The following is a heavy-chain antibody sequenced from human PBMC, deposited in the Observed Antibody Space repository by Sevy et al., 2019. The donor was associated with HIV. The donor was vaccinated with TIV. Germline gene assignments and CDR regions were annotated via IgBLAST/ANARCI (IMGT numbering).Heavy chain of an antibody. CDR1: GFNLSPYW. CDR3: ASNTYHYDSNTYYPVY. J-gene: IGHJ4*02. V-gene: IGHV3-7*01. D-gene: IGHD3-22*01. Sequence: GGSLRLSCVASGFNLSPYWMTWVRRAPGKGLEWVANIKQVGNEKYYVDSVKGRFTVSRDNAKNALYLQMYSLRVEETAVYFCASNTYHYDSNTYYPVYWGQGTRVTVSS. CDR2: IKQVGNEK.